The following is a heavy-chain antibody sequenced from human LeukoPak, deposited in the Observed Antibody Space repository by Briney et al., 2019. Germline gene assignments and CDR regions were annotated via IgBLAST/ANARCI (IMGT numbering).Heavy chain of an antibody. Sequence: GGSLRLSCVVSGISFTSSGMHWVRQAPGQGLEWVAAISNEGRSDYYADAVKGRFTISRDNSKNTLSLQMNSLRAEDTAVYYCVREQYGDDDAFDIWGQGTMVTVSS. CDR1: GISFTSSG. CDR2: ISNEGRSD. J-gene: IGHJ3*02. D-gene: IGHD4-17*01. CDR3: VREQYGDDDAFDI. V-gene: IGHV3-30*03.